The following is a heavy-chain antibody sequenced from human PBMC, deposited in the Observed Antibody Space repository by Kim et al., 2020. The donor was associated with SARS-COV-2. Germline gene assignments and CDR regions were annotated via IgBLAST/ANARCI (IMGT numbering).Heavy chain of an antibody. V-gene: IGHV3-30*02. CDR1: GFRFGTYG. J-gene: IGHJ6*03. CDR2: IRYDGTKQ. CDR3: ARPANLQDSYYYIDV. Sequence: GGSLRLSCAASGFRFGTYGFHWVRQAPGKGLEWVAFIRYDGTKQYYADSVKGRFTISRDNSKNMLYLQMNSLGAEDTALYFCARPANLQDSYYYIDVWGKGTTVIVSS. D-gene: IGHD6-25*01.